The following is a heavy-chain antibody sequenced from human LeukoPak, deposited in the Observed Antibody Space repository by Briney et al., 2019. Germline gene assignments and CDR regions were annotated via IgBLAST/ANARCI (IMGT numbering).Heavy chain of an antibody. Sequence: GGSLRLSCAASGFTFSSYAMSWVRQAPGKGLEWVSAISSSGGNTYYADSVKGRFTISRDNSKNTLYLQMNSLRAEDTAVYYCAKQGLTTVTSSRYYFDYWGQGTLVTVSS. D-gene: IGHD4-17*01. CDR3: AKQGLTTVTSSRYYFDY. CDR2: ISSSGGNT. J-gene: IGHJ4*02. V-gene: IGHV3-23*01. CDR1: GFTFSSYA.